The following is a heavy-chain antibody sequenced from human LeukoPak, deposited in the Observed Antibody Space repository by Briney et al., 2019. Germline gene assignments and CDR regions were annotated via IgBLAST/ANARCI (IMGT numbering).Heavy chain of an antibody. D-gene: IGHD2-15*01. CDR2: IYYSGST. CDR3: ARAGVVPLPGAFDI. J-gene: IGHJ3*02. CDR1: GGSISSSSYY. Sequence: PSETLSLTCTVSGGSISSSSYYWGWIRQPPGKGLEWIGYIYYSGSTNYNPSLKSRVTISVDTSKNQFSLKLSSVTAADTAVYYCARAGVVPLPGAFDIWGQGTMVTVSS. V-gene: IGHV4-61*05.